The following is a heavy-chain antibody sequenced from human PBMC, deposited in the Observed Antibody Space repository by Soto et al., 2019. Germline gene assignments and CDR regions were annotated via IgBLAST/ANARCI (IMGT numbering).Heavy chain of an antibody. Sequence: GSLRLSCAASGFTFSSYGMHWVRQAPGKGLEWVAVIWYDGSNKYYADSVKGRFTISRDNSKNTLYLQMNSLRAEDTAVYYCARDRVVLRFLEWLPPAVWGQGTLVTVSS. CDR1: GFTFSSYG. D-gene: IGHD3-3*01. J-gene: IGHJ4*02. CDR2: IWYDGSNK. V-gene: IGHV3-33*01. CDR3: ARDRVVLRFLEWLPPAV.